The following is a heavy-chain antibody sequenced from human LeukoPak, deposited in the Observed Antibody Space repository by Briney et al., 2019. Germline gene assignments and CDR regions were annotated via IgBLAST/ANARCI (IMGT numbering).Heavy chain of an antibody. CDR3: ARGESYDILTGYYS. J-gene: IGHJ4*02. CDR2: IIPIFGTA. D-gene: IGHD3-9*01. Sequence: GASVKVSFKASGGTFSSYAISWVRQAPGQGLEWMGGIIPIFGTANYAQKFQGRVTITADKSTSTAYMELSSLRSEDTAVYHCARGESYDILTGYYSWGQGTLVTVSS. CDR1: GGTFSSYA. V-gene: IGHV1-69*06.